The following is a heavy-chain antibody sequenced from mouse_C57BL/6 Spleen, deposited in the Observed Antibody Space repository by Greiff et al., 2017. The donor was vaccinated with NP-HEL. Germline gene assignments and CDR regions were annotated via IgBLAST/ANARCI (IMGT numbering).Heavy chain of an antibody. V-gene: IGHV5-17*01. CDR3: ARTTTVVSWYFDV. D-gene: IGHD1-1*01. CDR2: ISSGSSTI. J-gene: IGHJ1*03. Sequence: EVHLVASGGGLVKPGGSLKLSCAASGFTFSDYGMHWVRQASEKGLEWVAYISSGSSTIYYADTVKGRFTISRDNAKNTLFLQMNSLRSEDTDMYYCARTTTVVSWYFDVWGTGTTVTVSS. CDR1: GFTFSDYG.